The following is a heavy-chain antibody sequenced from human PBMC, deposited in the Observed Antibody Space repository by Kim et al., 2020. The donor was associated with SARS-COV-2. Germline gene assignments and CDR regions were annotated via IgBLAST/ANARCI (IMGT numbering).Heavy chain of an antibody. CDR3: ARQRKQWLVQDAFDI. V-gene: IGHV4-39*01. CDR1: GGSISSSSYY. CDR2: IYYSGST. J-gene: IGHJ3*02. D-gene: IGHD6-19*01. Sequence: SETLSLTCTVSGGSISSSSYYWGWIRQPPGKGLEWIGSIYYSGSTYYNPSLKSRVTISVDTSKNQFSLKLSSVTAADTAVYYCARQRKQWLVQDAFDIWGQETMVTVSS.